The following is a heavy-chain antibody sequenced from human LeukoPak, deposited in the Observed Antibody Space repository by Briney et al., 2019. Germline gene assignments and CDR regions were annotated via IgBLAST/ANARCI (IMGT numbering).Heavy chain of an antibody. CDR2: FFYIGST. D-gene: IGHD5-18*01. CDR3: VRGQKYRSGYTVTELGSGYFDY. Sequence: SETLSLTCTVSGGSISPYYWSWIRQSPGKGLEWIGYFFYIGSTNYNPSLNSRVIISADTSKNLISLSLSSVTAADTAVYYCVRGQKYRSGYTVTELGSGYFDYWGQGTLVTVSS. J-gene: IGHJ4*02. V-gene: IGHV4-59*01. CDR1: GGSISPYY.